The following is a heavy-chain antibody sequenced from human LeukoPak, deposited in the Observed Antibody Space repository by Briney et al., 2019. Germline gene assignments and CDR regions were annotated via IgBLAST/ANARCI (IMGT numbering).Heavy chain of an antibody. CDR2: ISYDGSNK. CDR3: AKDLDSSGPDFDY. CDR1: GFTFSSYG. Sequence: PGGSLRPSCAAPGFTFSSYGMHWVRQAPGKGLEWVAVISYDGSNKYYADSVKGRFTISRDNSKNTLYLQMNSLRAEDTAVYYCAKDLDSSGPDFDYWGQGTLVTVSS. D-gene: IGHD3-22*01. V-gene: IGHV3-30*18. J-gene: IGHJ4*02.